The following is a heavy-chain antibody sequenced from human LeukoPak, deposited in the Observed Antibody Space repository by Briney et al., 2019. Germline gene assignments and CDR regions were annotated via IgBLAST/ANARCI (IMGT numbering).Heavy chain of an antibody. D-gene: IGHD3-22*01. V-gene: IGHV1-24*01. CDR3: ATGRRSYDSSGYYYRWFDP. J-gene: IGHJ5*02. Sequence: ASVKVSCKVSGYTLTELSMHWVRQAPGKGLVWMGGFDPEDGETIYAQKFQGRVTMTEDTSTDTAYMELSSLRSEDTAVYYCATGRRSYDSSGYYYRWFDPWGQGTLVTVSS. CDR1: GYTLTELS. CDR2: FDPEDGET.